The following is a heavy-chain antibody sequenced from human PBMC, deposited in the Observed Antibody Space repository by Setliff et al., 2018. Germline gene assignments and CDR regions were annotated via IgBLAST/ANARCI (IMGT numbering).Heavy chain of an antibody. CDR2: IHAGSSNT. J-gene: IGHJ4*02. Sequence: ASVKVSCKASGYSFSSNAFHWVRQAPGQTLEWMGWIHAGSSNTLYSQRFQDRITISRDTSATTVHMELRSLRSEDTAVYYRVRVDMVLSNFDFWGQGTLVTVSS. V-gene: IGHV1-3*01. CDR3: VRVDMVLSNFDF. D-gene: IGHD5-12*01. CDR1: GYSFSSNA.